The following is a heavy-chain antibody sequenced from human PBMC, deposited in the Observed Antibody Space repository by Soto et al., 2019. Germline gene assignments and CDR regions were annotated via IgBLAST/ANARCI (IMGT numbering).Heavy chain of an antibody. Sequence: SETLSLTCTVSGGSISRSSYYWGWIRQPPGKGLEWIGSIYYSGGTYYNPSLKSRVSVSEDTSKNHFSLRLSSVTAADTAVYYCARRLALAAVPGTEGYHYYGMDVWGQGTTVTVSS. J-gene: IGHJ6*02. CDR2: IYYSGGT. V-gene: IGHV4-39*02. CDR1: GGSISRSSYY. CDR3: ARRLALAAVPGTEGYHYYGMDV. D-gene: IGHD6-19*01.